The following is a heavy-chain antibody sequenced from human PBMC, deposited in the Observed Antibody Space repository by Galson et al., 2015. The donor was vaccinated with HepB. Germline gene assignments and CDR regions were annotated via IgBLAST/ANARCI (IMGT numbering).Heavy chain of an antibody. CDR2: ISAYNGNT. CDR1: GYTFTSYG. J-gene: IGHJ4*02. Sequence: SVKVSCKASGYTFTSYGISWVRQAPGQGLEWMGWISAYNGNTNYAQKLQGRVTMTTDTSTSTAYMELRSLRSDDTAVYYCARDTGDIVGATRYGWSYYFDYWSQGTLVTVSS. V-gene: IGHV1-18*04. CDR3: ARDTGDIVGATRYGWSYYFDY. D-gene: IGHD1-26*01.